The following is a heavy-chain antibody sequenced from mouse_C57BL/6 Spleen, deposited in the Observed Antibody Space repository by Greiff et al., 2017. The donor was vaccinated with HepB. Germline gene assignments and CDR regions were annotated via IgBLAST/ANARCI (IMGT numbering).Heavy chain of an antibody. CDR1: GYTFTSPP. Sequence: VQLQQPGAELVKPGASVKLSSKASGYTFTSPPMHWVKQRPGQGLEWIGMIHPNSGSTNYNEKFKSKATLTVDKSSSTAYMQLSSLTSEDSAVYYCARGNCFDYWGQGTTLTVSS. CDR3: ARGNCFDY. D-gene: IGHD4-1*01. V-gene: IGHV1-64*01. CDR2: IHPNSGST. J-gene: IGHJ2*01.